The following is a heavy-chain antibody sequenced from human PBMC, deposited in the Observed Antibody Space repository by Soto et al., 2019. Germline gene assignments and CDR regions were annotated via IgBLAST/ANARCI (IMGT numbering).Heavy chain of an antibody. CDR3: ARGGSGWPLGWFEP. J-gene: IGHJ5*02. V-gene: IGHV3-33*01. CDR2: IWYDGSNK. Sequence: QVQLVESGGGVVQPGRSLRLSCAASGFTFSSYGMHWVRQAPGKGLEWVADIWYDGSNKYYADSVKGRFTISRDNSKNTLYLQMNGLRAEDTAVYYCARGGSGWPLGWFEPWGQGTLVTVSS. D-gene: IGHD6-19*01. CDR1: GFTFSSYG.